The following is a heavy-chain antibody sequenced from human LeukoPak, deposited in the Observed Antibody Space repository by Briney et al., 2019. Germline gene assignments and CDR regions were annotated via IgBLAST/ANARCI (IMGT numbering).Heavy chain of an antibody. Sequence: PSETLSLTCTVSGDSISGTYYWSWIRQPPWKGLEWISYIYHTGTTDSNPPLKSRVTISLDTSKNQFSLKMSSVTAADTAVYYCARRWVYDKRAFDAWGQGTMVTVSS. CDR3: ARRWVYDKRAFDA. CDR2: IYHTGTT. D-gene: IGHD3-16*01. V-gene: IGHV4-59*08. J-gene: IGHJ3*01. CDR1: GDSISGTYY.